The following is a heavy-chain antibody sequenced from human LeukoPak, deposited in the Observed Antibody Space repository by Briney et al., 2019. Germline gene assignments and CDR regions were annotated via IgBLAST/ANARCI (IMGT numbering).Heavy chain of an antibody. CDR2: IYYSGST. J-gene: IGHJ4*02. D-gene: IGHD6-19*01. V-gene: IGHV4-39*01. CDR1: GGSISSYY. Sequence: SSETLSLTCTVSGGSISSYYWGWIRQPPGKGLEWIGSIYYSGSTYYNPSLKSRVTISVDTSKNQFSLKLSSVTAADTAVYYCARLRIRYSSGWSLGSDWGQGTLVTVSS. CDR3: ARLRIRYSSGWSLGSD.